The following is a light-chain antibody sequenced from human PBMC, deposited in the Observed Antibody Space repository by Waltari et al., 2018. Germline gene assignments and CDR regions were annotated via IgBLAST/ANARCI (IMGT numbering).Light chain of an antibody. CDR1: SSNIENNF. CDR2: RNT. CDR3: AAWDDSLRNWV. Sequence: QSVLTQPPSASGTPGQRVSISCSGTSSNIENNFVFWYQQFPGTAPKLLIYRNTHRPSGAPDRFSGSKSGTSASLVISGLRSEDEADYYCAAWDDSLRNWVFGGGTKLTVL. J-gene: IGLJ3*02. V-gene: IGLV1-47*01.